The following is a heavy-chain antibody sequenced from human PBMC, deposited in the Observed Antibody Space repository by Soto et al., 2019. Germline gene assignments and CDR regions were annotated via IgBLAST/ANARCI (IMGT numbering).Heavy chain of an antibody. J-gene: IGHJ5*02. Sequence: EVQLLETGGGLVQPGGSLRLSCAASGFTFSSYAMSWVRQAPGKGLEWVSAISGSGGSTYYADSVKGRFTISRDNSKNTLYLQMNSLRAEDTAVYYCAKGGAQLLHYNWFDPWGQGTLVTVSS. V-gene: IGHV3-23*01. CDR2: ISGSGGST. CDR3: AKGGAQLLHYNWFDP. CDR1: GFTFSSYA. D-gene: IGHD2-2*01.